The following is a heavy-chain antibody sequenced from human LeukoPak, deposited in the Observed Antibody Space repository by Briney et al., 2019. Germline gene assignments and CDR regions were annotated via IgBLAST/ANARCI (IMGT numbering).Heavy chain of an antibody. CDR3: ARGPPEHPQGY. Sequence: ASVKVSCKSSGYTFTSYDINWVRQATGHGLEWMGWMNPNSGNTGYAQKFQGRVTMTRDTSISTAYMELSTLRSEDTAVYYCARGPPEHPQGYWGQGTLVTVSS. CDR2: MNPNSGNT. D-gene: IGHD1-14*01. J-gene: IGHJ4*02. CDR1: GYTFTSYD. V-gene: IGHV1-8*01.